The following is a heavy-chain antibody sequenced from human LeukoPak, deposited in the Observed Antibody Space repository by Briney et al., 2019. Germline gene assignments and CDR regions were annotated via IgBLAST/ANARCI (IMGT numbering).Heavy chain of an antibody. Sequence: SETLSLTCTVSGGSISSYYWSWIWQPPGKGLEWIGYIYHSGSTNYNPSLKSRVTISVDTSKNQFSLKLSSVTAADTAVYYCARGRSSGWFGYWGQGTLVTVSS. CDR1: GGSISSYY. CDR2: IYHSGST. CDR3: ARGRSSGWFGY. V-gene: IGHV4-59*01. J-gene: IGHJ4*02. D-gene: IGHD6-19*01.